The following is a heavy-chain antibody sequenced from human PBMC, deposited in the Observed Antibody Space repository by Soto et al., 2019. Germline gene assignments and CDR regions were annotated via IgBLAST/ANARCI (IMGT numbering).Heavy chain of an antibody. V-gene: IGHV1-69*08. CDR3: ARSLMVSPSEGWLDP. CDR1: GGTFSNYI. J-gene: IGHJ5*02. D-gene: IGHD2-8*01. CDR2: ITPILGTI. Sequence: QVQLVQSGAEVKKPGSSVKVSCKVSGGTFSNYIITWVRQAPGQGLEWMGRITPILGTIKYTQTFRGRITLTADTSTNTAYMELSSLRSADTAVYYCARSLMVSPSEGWLDPWGQGTLVTVSS.